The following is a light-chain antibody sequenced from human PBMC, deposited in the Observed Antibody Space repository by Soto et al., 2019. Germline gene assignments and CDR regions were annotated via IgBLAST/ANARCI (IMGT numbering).Light chain of an antibody. CDR3: AAWDASLNGWV. J-gene: IGLJ7*01. CDR2: SNN. Sequence: QSVLTQPPSASGTPGQRVTISCSGSSSNIGSNTVNWYQQLPGTAPKLLIYSNNQRPSGVPDRFSGSKSGPSASLAISGLQSGDEADYYCAAWDASLNGWVFGGGTQLTVL. V-gene: IGLV1-44*01. CDR1: SSNIGSNT.